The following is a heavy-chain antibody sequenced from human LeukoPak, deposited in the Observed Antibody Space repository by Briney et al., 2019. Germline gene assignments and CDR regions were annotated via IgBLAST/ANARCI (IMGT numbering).Heavy chain of an antibody. J-gene: IGHJ4*02. D-gene: IGHD1-26*01. CDR3: ASTSGRVRRDF. CDR2: VFYDGST. V-gene: IGHV4-59*01. CDR1: GGSTSGYY. Sequence: PSETLSLTCTVSGGSTSGYYWIWIRQPPGKGLEWIGYVFYDGSTNYNPSLKSRVTMSVDTSRNYFSLRLTSVTAADTAVYYCASTSGRVRRDFWGQGILVTVSS.